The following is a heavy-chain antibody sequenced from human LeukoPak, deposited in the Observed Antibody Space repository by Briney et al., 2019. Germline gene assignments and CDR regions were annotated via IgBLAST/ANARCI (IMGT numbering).Heavy chain of an antibody. J-gene: IGHJ3*02. CDR3: VRELGAFDI. CDR2: INGDGSST. V-gene: IGHV3-74*01. CDR1: GFTFNSHW. Sequence: PGGSLRLSCAASGFTFNSHWMHWVRQAPGKGLLWVSGINGDGSSTSNEDSVKGRFTISRDNAKNMLYLQMNSLRAEDTAGYYCVRELGAFDIWGQGTMVTVSS.